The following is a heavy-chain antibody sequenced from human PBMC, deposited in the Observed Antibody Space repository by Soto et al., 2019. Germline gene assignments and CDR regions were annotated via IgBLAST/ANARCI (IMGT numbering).Heavy chain of an antibody. Sequence: FSGYIWTWIRQTPGKGLQWIGQINHSGSASYNPSLKSRVTISVHTSYSQFSLELSSVIAADTALYFCARGLITGSHYSGGWYYFDSWGQGTQVTVS. CDR2: INHSGSA. CDR3: ARGLITGSHYSGGWYYFDS. D-gene: IGHD6-19*01. V-gene: IGHV4-34*01. J-gene: IGHJ4*02. CDR1: FSGYI.